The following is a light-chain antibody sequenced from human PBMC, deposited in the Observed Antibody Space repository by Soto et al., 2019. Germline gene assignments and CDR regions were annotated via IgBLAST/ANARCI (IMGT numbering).Light chain of an antibody. J-gene: IGKJ1*01. V-gene: IGKV3-20*01. Sequence: EIVLTQSPGTLSLSPGEGATHSCRASQSVGKDYLAWYQQKPGQAPRLLIYDASSRATGNPDRFSGSGSGTDFTLTISRLEPADFAVYYCHQYASSPGTFGQGTKVEV. CDR1: QSVGKDY. CDR2: DAS. CDR3: HQYASSPGT.